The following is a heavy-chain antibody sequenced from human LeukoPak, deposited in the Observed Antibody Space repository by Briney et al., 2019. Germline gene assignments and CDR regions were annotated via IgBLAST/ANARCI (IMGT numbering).Heavy chain of an antibody. CDR2: IYYSGST. Sequence: SETLSLTCTVSGGSISSYYWSWIRQPPGKGLEWIGYIYYSGSTNYNPSLKSRVTISVDTSKNQFSLKLSSVTAADTAVYYCARRVKGAHWFDPWGQGTLVTVSS. V-gene: IGHV4-59*01. CDR3: ARRVKGAHWFDP. CDR1: GGSISSYY. J-gene: IGHJ5*02.